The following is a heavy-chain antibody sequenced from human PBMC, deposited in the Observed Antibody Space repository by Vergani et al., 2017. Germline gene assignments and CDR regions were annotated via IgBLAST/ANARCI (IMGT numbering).Heavy chain of an antibody. CDR3: PRRSWVYSGSYYLPCYY. CDR1: GYSISSGYY. V-gene: IGHV4-38-2*01. CDR2: IYHSGGT. Sequence: QVQLQESGPGLVKPSETLSLTCAVSGYSISSGYYWGWLRQPPGTGLEWIGSIYHSGGTYYKPSLKSRVTISEDTSKTQFSLKLSSVTAADTAVYYCPRRSWVYSGSYYLPCYYWGQGTLVTVSS. D-gene: IGHD1-26*01. J-gene: IGHJ4*02.